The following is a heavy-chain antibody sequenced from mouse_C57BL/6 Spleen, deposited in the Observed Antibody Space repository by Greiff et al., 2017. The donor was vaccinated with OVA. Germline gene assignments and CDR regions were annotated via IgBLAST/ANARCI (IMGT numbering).Heavy chain of an antibody. CDR3: ARSGTGAMDY. Sequence: VQLQQSGAELVKPGASVKLSCKASGYAFSSYWMNWVKQRPGKGLEWFGQIYPGDGDTNYNGKFKGKATLTADKSSSTAYMQLSSLTSEDAAVYFCARSGTGAMDYWGQGTSVTVSS. CDR1: GYAFSSYW. V-gene: IGHV1-80*01. J-gene: IGHJ4*01. D-gene: IGHD3-1*01. CDR2: IYPGDGDT.